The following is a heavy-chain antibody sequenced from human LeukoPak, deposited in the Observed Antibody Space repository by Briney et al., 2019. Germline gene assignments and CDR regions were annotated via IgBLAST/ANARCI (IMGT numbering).Heavy chain of an antibody. D-gene: IGHD1-26*01. CDR2: INHSGST. J-gene: IGHJ4*02. Sequence: SETLSLTCAVYGGSFSGYYWSWIRQPPGKGLEWIGEINHSGSTNYNPSLKSRVTISLDTAKNQFSLRLTSVTAADTALYYCARLSVGGTPIDYWGQGTRVTVSS. CDR3: ARLSVGGTPIDY. CDR1: GGSFSGYY. V-gene: IGHV4-34*01.